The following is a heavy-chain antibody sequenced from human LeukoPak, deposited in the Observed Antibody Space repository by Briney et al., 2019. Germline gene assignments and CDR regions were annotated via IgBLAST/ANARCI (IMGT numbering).Heavy chain of an antibody. CDR3: ARLWFGLGGWFDH. D-gene: IGHD3-10*01. CDR2: IYHSGST. J-gene: IGHJ5*02. V-gene: IGHV4-38-2*01. CDR1: GYSISSGYY. Sequence: PSETLSLTCAVSGYSISSGYYWGWIRQPPGKGLEWIGSIYHSGSTYYNPSLKSRVTISVDTSKNQFSLKLSSVTAADTAVYYCARLWFGLGGWFDHWGQGTLVTVSS.